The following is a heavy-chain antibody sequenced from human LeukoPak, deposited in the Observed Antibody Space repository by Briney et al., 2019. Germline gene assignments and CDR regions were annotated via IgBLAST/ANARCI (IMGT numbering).Heavy chain of an antibody. CDR2: IWYDGSNK. J-gene: IGHJ5*02. D-gene: IGHD3-10*01. Sequence: GGSLRLSCAASGFTFSSYGMHWVRQAPGKGLEWVAVIWYDGSNKYYADSVKGRFTISRDNSKNTLYLQMNSLRAKDTAVYYCARGPYGSGSYSWFDPWGQGTLVTVSS. CDR3: ARGPYGSGSYSWFDP. CDR1: GFTFSSYG. V-gene: IGHV3-33*01.